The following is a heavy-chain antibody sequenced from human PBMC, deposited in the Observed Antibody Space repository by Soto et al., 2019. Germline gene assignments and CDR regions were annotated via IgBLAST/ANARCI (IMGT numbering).Heavy chain of an antibody. V-gene: IGHV4-59*01. CDR1: DGSISNFY. CDR2: ISSSGNT. Sequence: SETLSLTCTVSDGSISNFYWSWIRQPPEKGLEWIGYISSSGNTNYNPSLKSRVSISVDTSKNQFSLNLTSVTAADTAVYYCARAPMVLTRSYFDSWGQGTPVTVSS. D-gene: IGHD3-22*01. J-gene: IGHJ4*02. CDR3: ARAPMVLTRSYFDS.